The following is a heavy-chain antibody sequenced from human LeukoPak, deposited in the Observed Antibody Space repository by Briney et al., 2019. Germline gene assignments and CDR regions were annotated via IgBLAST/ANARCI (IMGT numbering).Heavy chain of an antibody. V-gene: IGHV1-24*01. CDR2: FDPDDGEI. D-gene: IGHD2-15*01. J-gene: IGHJ5*02. CDR3: ATTSYCSHISCFSYARLDP. Sequence: GASVKVSCKVSGYLTDLSVHWVRQAPGKGLEWMGGFDPDDGEIIYAQKFQGRITMTEDTSTDTAYMELSSLRSDGTAVYYCATTSYCSHISCFSYARLDPWGQGTLVTVSS. CDR1: GYLTDLS.